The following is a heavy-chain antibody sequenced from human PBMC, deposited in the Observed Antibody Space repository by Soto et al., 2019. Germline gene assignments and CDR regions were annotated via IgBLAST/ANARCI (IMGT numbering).Heavy chain of an antibody. CDR3: AKGGRQWLVTSDFNY. D-gene: IGHD6-19*01. CDR1: GFTFSDYA. J-gene: IGHJ4*02. Sequence: VQLVESGGGVVQPGRSLRLSCAASGFTFSDYAMHWVRQAPGKGLEWVAVVSHDGRNTHYAESVKGRFTISRDSSKNTVSLEMTSLRAADTAVYYCAKGGRQWLVTSDFNYWGQGALVTVSS. V-gene: IGHV3-30*18. CDR2: VSHDGRNT.